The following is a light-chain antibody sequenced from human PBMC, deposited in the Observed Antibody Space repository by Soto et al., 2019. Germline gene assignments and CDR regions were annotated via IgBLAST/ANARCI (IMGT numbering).Light chain of an antibody. Sequence: HSVLTQPPSVSGAPGQRVTISCTGSSSNIGAGYDVHWYQQLPGTAPKLLIYGNSNRPSGVPDRFSGSKSGTSASLAITGLQAEDEADYYCQSYDSSLSAVVFGGGTMLTVL. V-gene: IGLV1-40*01. CDR1: SSNIGAGYD. J-gene: IGLJ2*01. CDR3: QSYDSSLSAVV. CDR2: GNS.